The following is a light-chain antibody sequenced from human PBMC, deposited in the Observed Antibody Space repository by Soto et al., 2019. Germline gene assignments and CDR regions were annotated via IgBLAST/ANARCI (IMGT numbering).Light chain of an antibody. J-gene: IGKJ5*01. Sequence: IQLTQSPSSLSASVGDRCVITCRASEGIVNYLAWYQHRPGKAPKLLXYGASTLQDGVPSRFTGSGSGTDFTLTISNLQPEDFETYHCQQLFRYPLAFGQGTRLEIK. CDR1: EGIVNY. CDR3: QQLFRYPLA. CDR2: GAS. V-gene: IGKV1-9*01.